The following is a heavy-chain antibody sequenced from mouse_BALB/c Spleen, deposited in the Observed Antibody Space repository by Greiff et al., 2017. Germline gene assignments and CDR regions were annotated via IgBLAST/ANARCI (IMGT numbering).Heavy chain of an antibody. Sequence: DVKLVESGGDLVKPGGSLKLSCAASGFTFSSYGMSWVRQTPDKRLEWVATISSGGSYTYYPDSVKGRFTISRDNAKNTLYLQMSSLKSEDTAMYYCARHDRSKAMDYWGQGTSVTVSS. CDR2: ISSGGSYT. CDR1: GFTFSSYG. V-gene: IGHV5-6*02. J-gene: IGHJ4*01. D-gene: IGHD2-14*01. CDR3: ARHDRSKAMDY.